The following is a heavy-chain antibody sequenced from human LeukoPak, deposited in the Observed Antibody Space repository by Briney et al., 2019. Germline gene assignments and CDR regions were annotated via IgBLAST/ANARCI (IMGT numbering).Heavy chain of an antibody. CDR2: IYYSGST. Sequence: SQTLSLTCTVSGGSISSGGYYWSWIRQHPGKGLEWIGYIYYSGSTYYNPSLKSRVTISVDTSKNQFSLKLSSVTAADTAVYYCARGDYGDADFAFDIWGQGTMVTVSS. CDR1: GGSISSGGYY. J-gene: IGHJ3*02. V-gene: IGHV4-31*03. CDR3: ARGDYGDADFAFDI. D-gene: IGHD4-17*01.